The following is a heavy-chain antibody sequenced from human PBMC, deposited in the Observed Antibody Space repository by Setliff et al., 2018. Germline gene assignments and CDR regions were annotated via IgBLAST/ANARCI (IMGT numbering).Heavy chain of an antibody. D-gene: IGHD5-18*01. CDR3: AKDVGDGYGVDAYASGGFDI. Sequence: SETLSLTCGVSGYSISSSYYWGWIRQTPGKGLEWIGSIFHSGRTYYNPSLKSRVTMSLDTSKSQFSLKLSSVTAADTAVYYCAKDVGDGYGVDAYASGGFDIWGQGTLGTV. CDR1: GYSISSSYY. V-gene: IGHV4-38-2*02. J-gene: IGHJ3*02. CDR2: IFHSGRT.